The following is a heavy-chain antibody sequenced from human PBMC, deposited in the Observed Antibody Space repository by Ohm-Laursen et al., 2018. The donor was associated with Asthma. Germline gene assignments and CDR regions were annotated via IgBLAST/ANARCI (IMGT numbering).Heavy chain of an antibody. J-gene: IGHJ2*01. Sequence: SQTLSLTCAVSGGSISSGGYSWSWIRQPPGKGLEWIGYIYHSGSTYYNPSLKSRVTISVDRSKNQFSLKLSSVTAADTAVYYCARGRYSYGLGYFDLWGRGTLVTVSS. CDR2: IYHSGST. V-gene: IGHV4-30-2*01. D-gene: IGHD5-18*01. CDR3: ARGRYSYGLGYFDL. CDR1: GGSISSGGYS.